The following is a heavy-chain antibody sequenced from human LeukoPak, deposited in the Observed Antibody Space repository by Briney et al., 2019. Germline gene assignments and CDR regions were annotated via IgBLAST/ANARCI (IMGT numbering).Heavy chain of an antibody. Sequence: GGSLRLSCAASGFTFSDYYMCWIRQAPGKGLEWVSYISSSGSTIYYADSVKGRFTISRDNAKNSLYLQMNSLRAEDTAVYYCARDHPYYYDSSGYYPALLWGQGTLVTVSS. J-gene: IGHJ4*02. V-gene: IGHV3-11*01. D-gene: IGHD3-22*01. CDR2: ISSSGSTI. CDR1: GFTFSDYY. CDR3: ARDHPYYYDSSGYYPALL.